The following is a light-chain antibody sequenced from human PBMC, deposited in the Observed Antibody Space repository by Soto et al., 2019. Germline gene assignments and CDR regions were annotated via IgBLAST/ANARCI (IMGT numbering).Light chain of an antibody. Sequence: VVLTQSPDTLSLSPGERATLFCRASQRVSTNYLAWYQQKPGQAPRLLIYGTSYRATGIPDRFSGSGSGTDFTLTVSRLETEDFAVYYCQQYGNSLWTFGQGTKVEMK. CDR1: QRVSTNY. CDR2: GTS. CDR3: QQYGNSLWT. J-gene: IGKJ1*01. V-gene: IGKV3-20*01.